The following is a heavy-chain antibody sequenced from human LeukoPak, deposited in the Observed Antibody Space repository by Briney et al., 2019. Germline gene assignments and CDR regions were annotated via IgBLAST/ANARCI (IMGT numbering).Heavy chain of an antibody. CDR2: ISGSSSYI. Sequence: GGSLRLSCAASGFTFSKYSMNWVRQAPGKGLEWVSSISGSSSYIYYGDSLKGRFTISRDNAKNSLYLQMNSLRAEDTAVYYCASDGYSYGYPNDYWGQGTLVTVSS. D-gene: IGHD5-18*01. CDR3: ASDGYSYGYPNDY. V-gene: IGHV3-21*01. CDR1: GFTFSKYS. J-gene: IGHJ4*02.